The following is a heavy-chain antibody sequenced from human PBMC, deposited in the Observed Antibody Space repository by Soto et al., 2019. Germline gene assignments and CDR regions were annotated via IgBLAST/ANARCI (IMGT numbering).Heavy chain of an antibody. CDR1: GTSFGTYY. J-gene: IGHJ4*02. Sequence: PSETLSLTCAVSGTSFGTYYWSWIRQPPGKGLEWIGNIHYNGNTKYNPSLKSRVTMSVDTSKNQFSLKLISVTAADTAKYFCAREGNLGRWLQPLDFWGQGTLVTVS. CDR2: IHYNGNT. D-gene: IGHD5-12*01. V-gene: IGHV4-59*01. CDR3: AREGNLGRWLQPLDF.